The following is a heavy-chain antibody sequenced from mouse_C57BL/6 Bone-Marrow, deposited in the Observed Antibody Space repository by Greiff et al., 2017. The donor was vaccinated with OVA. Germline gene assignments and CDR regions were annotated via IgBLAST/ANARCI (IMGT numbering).Heavy chain of an antibody. D-gene: IGHD2-4*01. Sequence: VQLQQPGAELVKPGASVKLSCKASGYTFTSYWMQWVKQRPGQGLEWIGEIDPSDSYTNYNQKFKGKATLTVDTSSSTAYMQLSSLTSEDSAVYYCARTYYDYDGGRERLSMEYWGQGTSVTVSS. CDR1: GYTFTSYW. V-gene: IGHV1-50*01. CDR3: ARTYYDYDGGRERLSMEY. J-gene: IGHJ4*01. CDR2: IDPSDSYT.